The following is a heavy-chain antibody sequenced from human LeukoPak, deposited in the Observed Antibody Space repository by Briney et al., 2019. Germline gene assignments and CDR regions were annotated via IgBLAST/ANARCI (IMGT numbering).Heavy chain of an antibody. CDR1: GYTFINYG. J-gene: IGHJ3*02. D-gene: IGHD6-19*01. V-gene: IGHV1-18*01. Sequence: GASVKVSCKASGYTFINYGINWVRQAPGHGLEWMGWISAYNGNTNYAQKLQGRVTMTTDTSTSTAYMELRSLRSDDTAVYYCARDARLVRYDGAFDIWGQGTMVTVSS. CDR2: ISAYNGNT. CDR3: ARDARLVRYDGAFDI.